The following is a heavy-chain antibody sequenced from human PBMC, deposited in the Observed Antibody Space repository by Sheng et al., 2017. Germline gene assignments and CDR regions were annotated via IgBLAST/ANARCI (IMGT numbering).Heavy chain of an antibody. CDR1: GSPSVALL. CDR2: IKQDGSEK. CDR3: ARSKRYFDL. J-gene: IGHJ2*01. V-gene: IGHV3-7*02. Sequence: EVQLVESGGGLVQPGGSRETTPVQPLGSPSVALLCTGSARLPGKGWSGLANIKQDGSEKYYVDSVKGRFTISRDNAKNSLYLQMNSLRAEDTAVYYCARSKRYFDLWGRGTLVSVSS.